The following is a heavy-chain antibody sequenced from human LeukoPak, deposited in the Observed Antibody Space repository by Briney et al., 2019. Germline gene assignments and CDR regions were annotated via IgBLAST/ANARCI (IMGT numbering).Heavy chain of an antibody. CDR2: IIPIFGTA. Sequence: ASVKVSCKASGYTFTSYYMHWVRQAPGQGLEWMGGIIPIFGTANYAQKFQGRVTITTDESTSTAYMELSSLRSEDTAVYYCARAFKMTHSYYYYYMDVWGKGTTVTVSS. V-gene: IGHV1-69*05. J-gene: IGHJ6*03. CDR3: ARAFKMTHSYYYYYMDV. CDR1: GYTFTSYY. D-gene: IGHD4-11*01.